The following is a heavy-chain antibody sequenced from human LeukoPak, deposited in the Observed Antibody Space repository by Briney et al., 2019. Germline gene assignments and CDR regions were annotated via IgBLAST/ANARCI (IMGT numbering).Heavy chain of an antibody. V-gene: IGHV1-8*01. J-gene: IGHJ5*02. CDR2: MNPNSGNT. D-gene: IGHD3-3*01. CDR1: GYTFTSYD. CDR3: ARRSRNDFWSGYYYNWFDP. Sequence: GASVKVSCKASGYTFTSYDINWVRQATGQGLEWMGWMNPNSGNTGYAQKFQGRVTMTRNTSISTAYMELSSLRSEDTAVYYCARRSRNDFWSGYYYNWFDPWGQGTLVTVSS.